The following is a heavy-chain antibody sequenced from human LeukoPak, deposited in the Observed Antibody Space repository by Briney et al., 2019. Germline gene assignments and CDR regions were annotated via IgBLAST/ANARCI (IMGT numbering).Heavy chain of an antibody. D-gene: IGHD2-2*01. V-gene: IGHV1-8*03. Sequence: ASVKVSCKASGYTFTSYDINWVRQATGQGLEWMGWMKPNSGNTGYAQKFQGRVTITRNTSISTAYMELSSLRSEDTAVYYCARGKDIVVVPAAHYYYYMDVWGKGTTVTVSS. J-gene: IGHJ6*03. CDR1: GYTFTSYD. CDR3: ARGKDIVVVPAAHYYYYMDV. CDR2: MKPNSGNT.